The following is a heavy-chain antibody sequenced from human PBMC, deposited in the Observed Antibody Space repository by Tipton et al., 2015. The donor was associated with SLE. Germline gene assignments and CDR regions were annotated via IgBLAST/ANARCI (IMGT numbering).Heavy chain of an antibody. V-gene: IGHV4-4*07. CDR3: ARESHLGYYFDY. Sequence: GLVKPSETLSLTCTVSGGSINSYYWSWIRQPAGKGLELIGRLYTSGSTNYNPSLRSRVSMSVDTSKNQFSLKVSSVTAADTAAYYCARESHLGYYFDYWGQGTLVTVSS. CDR1: GGSINSYY. J-gene: IGHJ4*02. CDR2: LYTSGST. D-gene: IGHD1-26*01.